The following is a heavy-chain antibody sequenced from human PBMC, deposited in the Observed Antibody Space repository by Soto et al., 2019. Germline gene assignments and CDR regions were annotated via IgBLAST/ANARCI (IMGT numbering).Heavy chain of an antibody. CDR2: ISADNGNT. CDR1: GYTFTSYG. D-gene: IGHD6-13*01. CDR3: ASFSIAATDPYGMDV. J-gene: IGHJ6*02. V-gene: IGHV1-18*01. Sequence: QVQLVQSGAEVKKPGASVKVSFKASGYTFTSYGISWVRQAPGQGLEWMAWISADNGNTNYAQKLQGRGTMTTDTSTSTAYMELRSLRSDDTTVYYCASFSIAATDPYGMDVWGQGSTVTVSS.